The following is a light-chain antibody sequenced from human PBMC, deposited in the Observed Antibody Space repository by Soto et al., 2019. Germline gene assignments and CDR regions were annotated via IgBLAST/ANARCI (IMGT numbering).Light chain of an antibody. CDR2: DVS. CDR1: SSNVGGYNY. V-gene: IGLV2-14*03. CDR3: SSYASGSTLV. J-gene: IGLJ2*01. Sequence: QSALTQPASVSGSPGQWTTFSGPGTSSNVGGYNYVSWYQQHQGKAPKVMIYDVSNRPSGVSNRFSGSKSGNTASLTISGLQAEDEADYYCSSYASGSTLVFGGGTKLTVL.